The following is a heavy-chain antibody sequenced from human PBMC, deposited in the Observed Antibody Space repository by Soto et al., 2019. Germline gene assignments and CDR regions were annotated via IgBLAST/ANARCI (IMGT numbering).Heavy chain of an antibody. J-gene: IGHJ4*02. CDR3: ARHNYGSGSTYFDY. V-gene: IGHV4-39*01. CDR1: GGSISSSSYY. D-gene: IGHD3-10*01. Sequence: PSETLSLTCSVSGGSISSSSYYWGWIRQPPGKGLEWIGNIYYSGSTYYNPSLKSRVTISVDTSKNQFSLKLNSMTAADTAVYYCARHNYGSGSTYFDYWGQGTLVTVS. CDR2: IYYSGST.